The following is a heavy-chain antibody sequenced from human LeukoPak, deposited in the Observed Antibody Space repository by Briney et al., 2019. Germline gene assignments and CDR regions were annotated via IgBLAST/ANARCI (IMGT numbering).Heavy chain of an antibody. Sequence: SETLSLTCAVYGGSFSGYYWSWIRQPPGKGLEWIGEINHSGSTNYNPSLKSRVTISVDTSKNQFSLKLSSVTAADTAVYYCARGSQPITGTLPPGTFYYYFDYWGQGTLVTVSS. CDR2: INHSGST. J-gene: IGHJ4*02. CDR3: ARGSQPITGTLPPGTFYYYFDY. V-gene: IGHV4-34*01. CDR1: GGSFSGYY. D-gene: IGHD1-20*01.